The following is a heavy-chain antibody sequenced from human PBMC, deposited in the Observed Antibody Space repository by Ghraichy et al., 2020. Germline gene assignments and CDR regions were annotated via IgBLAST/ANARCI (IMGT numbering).Heavy chain of an antibody. CDR3: ARLWVGYSSGWYGLHFDY. Sequence: SETLSLTCTVSGGSISSYYWSWIRQPPGKGLEWIGYIYYSGSTNYNPSLKSRVTISVDTSKNQFSLKLSSVTAADTAVYYCARLWVGYSSGWYGLHFDYWGQGTLVTVSS. J-gene: IGHJ4*02. CDR1: GGSISSYY. CDR2: IYYSGST. V-gene: IGHV4-59*01. D-gene: IGHD6-19*01.